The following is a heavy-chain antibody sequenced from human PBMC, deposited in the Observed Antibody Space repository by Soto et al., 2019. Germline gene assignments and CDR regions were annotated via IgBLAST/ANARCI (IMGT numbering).Heavy chain of an antibody. J-gene: IGHJ3*02. CDR1: GFTLSRHT. D-gene: IGHD3-22*01. CDR2: IGSRTSDI. CDR3: VRDYYDTSGYPNTFDM. V-gene: IGHV3-21*01. Sequence: GGSLRLSCAASGFTLSRHTMSWVRQAPGKGLEWVSFIGSRTSDICYADSVKGRFTISRDNAKNSLYLDLTRLRAEDTAVYFCVRDYYDTSGYPNTFDMWGQGTMVTVSS.